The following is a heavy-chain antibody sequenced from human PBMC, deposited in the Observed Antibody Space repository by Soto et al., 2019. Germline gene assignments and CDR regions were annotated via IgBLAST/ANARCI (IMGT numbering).Heavy chain of an antibody. V-gene: IGHV3-13*01. CDR2: IGTAGDT. Sequence: GGSLRLSCAASGFTFSSYDMHWVRQATGKGLEWVSAIGTAGDTYYPGSVKGRFTISRENAKNSLYLQMNSLRAGDTAVYYCARGHGDFSRMDVWGKGTMVTVSS. D-gene: IGHD4-17*01. CDR1: GFTFSSYD. J-gene: IGHJ6*04. CDR3: ARGHGDFSRMDV.